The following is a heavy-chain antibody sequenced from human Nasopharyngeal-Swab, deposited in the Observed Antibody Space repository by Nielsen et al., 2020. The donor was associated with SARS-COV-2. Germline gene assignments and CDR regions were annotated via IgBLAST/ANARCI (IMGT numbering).Heavy chain of an antibody. CDR1: GASISSYY. J-gene: IGHJ4*02. CDR2: SHYSGST. CDR3: ARGFDY. Sequence: ESLRLSCTVSGASISSYYWSWIRQPPGKGLEWVAYSHYSGSTNYNPSLKSRVTMSVDTSKRQFSLMLTSVTAADTAAYYCARGFDYWGQGTLVTVSS. V-gene: IGHV4-59*08.